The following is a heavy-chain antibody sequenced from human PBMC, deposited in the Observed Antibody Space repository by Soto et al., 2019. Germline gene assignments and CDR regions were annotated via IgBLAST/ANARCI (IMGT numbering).Heavy chain of an antibody. Sequence: QVQLVQSGAEMKKPGSSVKVSCQSSGGTFNTYAMNWVRQAPGQGPEWMGDISPMFGAANYAPKFQGRVTITAGESTGTSYMQLSSLTSEDTALYFCAREVQVHTPAFGYWGQGTLVTVSS. CDR1: GGTFNTYA. CDR3: AREVQVHTPAFGY. J-gene: IGHJ4*02. CDR2: ISPMFGAA. D-gene: IGHD3-10*01. V-gene: IGHV1-69*19.